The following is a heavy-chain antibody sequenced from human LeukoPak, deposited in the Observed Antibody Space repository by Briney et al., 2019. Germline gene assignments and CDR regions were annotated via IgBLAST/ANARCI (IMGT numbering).Heavy chain of an antibody. J-gene: IGHJ4*02. D-gene: IGHD3-22*01. V-gene: IGHV3-48*01. CDR2: ISSSSSTI. Sequence: GGSLRLSCAASGFTFSSYSMNWVRQAPGKGLEWVSYISSSSSTIYHADSVKGRFTISRDNAKNSLYLQMNSLRAEDTAVYYCAKKGYYDGSGYYMYYFDHWGQGTLVTVSS. CDR1: GFTFSSYS. CDR3: AKKGYYDGSGYYMYYFDH.